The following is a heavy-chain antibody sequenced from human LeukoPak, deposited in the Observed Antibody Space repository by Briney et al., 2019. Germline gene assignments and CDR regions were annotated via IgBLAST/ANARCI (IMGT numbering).Heavy chain of an antibody. Sequence: PSETLSLTCTISGGSVSDYYWSWIRQSPGKGLEWIGYIYYTGSTTYNPSLKSRVTISADTSKNQFSLKLSSVTAADTAVYYCAREQQLAIDYWGQGTLVTVSS. CDR3: AREQQLAIDY. D-gene: IGHD6-13*01. V-gene: IGHV4-59*02. J-gene: IGHJ4*02. CDR1: GGSVSDYY. CDR2: IYYTGST.